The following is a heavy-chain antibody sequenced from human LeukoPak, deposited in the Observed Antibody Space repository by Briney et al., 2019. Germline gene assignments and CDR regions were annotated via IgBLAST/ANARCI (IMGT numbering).Heavy chain of an antibody. CDR2: IQSKTDGGTT. V-gene: IGHV3-15*01. J-gene: IGHJ6*02. Sequence: GGSLRLSCAASGFTFSNAWMNWVRQAPGKGLEWVGRIQSKTDGGTTEYAAPVKGRFTISRDDSTNTLYLQMNSLKTEDTGVYYCAAGGRVWGQGTTVTVSS. D-gene: IGHD3-10*01. CDR3: AAGGRV. CDR1: GFTFSNAW.